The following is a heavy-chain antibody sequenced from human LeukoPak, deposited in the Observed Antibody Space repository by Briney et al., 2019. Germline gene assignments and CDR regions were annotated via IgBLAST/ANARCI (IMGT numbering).Heavy chain of an antibody. CDR1: GYTFTGYY. CDR3: ARGGLTVTTGVYWFDP. J-gene: IGHJ5*02. Sequence: GASVKVSCKASGYTFTGYYMHWVRQAPGQGLEWMGWINPNSGGTNYAQKFQGRVTMTRDMSTSTVYMELSSLRSEDTAVYYCARGGLTVTTGVYWFDPWGQGTLVTVSS. V-gene: IGHV1-2*02. D-gene: IGHD4-17*01. CDR2: INPNSGGT.